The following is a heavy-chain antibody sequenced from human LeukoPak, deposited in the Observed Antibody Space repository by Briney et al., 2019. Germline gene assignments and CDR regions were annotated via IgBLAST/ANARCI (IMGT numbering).Heavy chain of an antibody. Sequence: GGSLRLSCTASGFTFSSYAMNWVRQAPGEGLEWVSGVSGSGGSTYYLNSVKGRFTISRDNSKNTLYLQMNSLRAEDTAIYYCVLGTSGYYYTGFDFWGQGTRVTVSS. CDR1: GFTFSSYA. CDR3: VLGTSGYYYTGFDF. D-gene: IGHD3-22*01. J-gene: IGHJ4*02. V-gene: IGHV3-23*01. CDR2: VSGSGGST.